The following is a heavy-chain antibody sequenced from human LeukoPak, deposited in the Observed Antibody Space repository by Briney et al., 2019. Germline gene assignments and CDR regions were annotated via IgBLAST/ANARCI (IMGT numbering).Heavy chain of an antibody. J-gene: IGHJ4*02. CDR2: INQSGST. CDR1: GGSFSGYY. CDR3: ARGALWDYVWGSYRYSFDY. Sequence: SETLSLTCAVYGGSFSGYYWSWIRQPPGKGLEWIGEINQSGSTNYNPSLKSRVTISVDTSKNQFSLKLSSVTAADTAVYYCARGALWDYVWGSYRYSFDYWGQGTLVTVSS. D-gene: IGHD3-16*02. V-gene: IGHV4-34*01.